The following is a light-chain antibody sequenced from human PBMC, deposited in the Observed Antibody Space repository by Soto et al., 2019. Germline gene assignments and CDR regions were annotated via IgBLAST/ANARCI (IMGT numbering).Light chain of an antibody. CDR1: QSVRSGS. CDR3: QQYKNWPPLT. CDR2: GAS. Sequence: EIVLTQSPVTLSLIPGEGATLSCRASQSVRSGSLAWYQQKPGQAPRLLIYGASSRATDIPDRFSGSGYGTDFILTISSLQSEDFAVYYCQQYKNWPPLTFGQGTRLEIK. V-gene: IGKV3-20*01. J-gene: IGKJ5*01.